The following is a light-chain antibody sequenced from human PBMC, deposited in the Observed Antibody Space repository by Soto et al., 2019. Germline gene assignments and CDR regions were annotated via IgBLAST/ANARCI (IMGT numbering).Light chain of an antibody. Sequence: EVVLTQSPATLSLSPGERATLSCRASQSVSSNLAWYQQKPGQAPRLLIYHASNRATGIPARFSGRGSGTDFTLTISSLEAEDVAVYYCQQRSNWRPTWAFGQGTKV. CDR3: QQRSNWRPTWA. J-gene: IGKJ1*01. CDR2: HAS. CDR1: QSVSSN. V-gene: IGKV3-11*01.